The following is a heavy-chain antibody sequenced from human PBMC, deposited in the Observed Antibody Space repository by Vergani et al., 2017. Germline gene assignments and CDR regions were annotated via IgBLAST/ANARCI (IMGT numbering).Heavy chain of an antibody. J-gene: IGHJ6*03. D-gene: IGHD2-2*01. CDR2: IIPIFGTA. V-gene: IGHV1-69*12. Sequence: QVQLVQSGAEVKKPGSSVKVSCKASGGTFSSYAISWVRQAPGQGLEWMGGIIPIFGTANSAQKFQGRVTITADESTSTAYMELSSLRSEDTAVYYCARGFLDIVVVSHYYYMDVWGKGTTVTVSS. CDR3: ARGFLDIVVVSHYYYMDV. CDR1: GGTFSSYA.